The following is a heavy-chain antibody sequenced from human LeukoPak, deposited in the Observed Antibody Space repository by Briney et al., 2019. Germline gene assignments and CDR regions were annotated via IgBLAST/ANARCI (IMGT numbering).Heavy chain of an antibody. CDR1: GFTFSSYS. CDR3: TTDFGTITGTIWGAGMDV. Sequence: GGSLRLSCAASGFTFSSYSMNWVRQAPGKGLEWVSFISSSGTYIYYADSMKGRFTISRDNAKNSLYLQMNSLRAEDTAVYYCTTDFGTITGTIWGAGMDVWGQGTMVTVSS. J-gene: IGHJ3*01. V-gene: IGHV3-21*01. CDR2: ISSSGTYI. D-gene: IGHD1-20*01.